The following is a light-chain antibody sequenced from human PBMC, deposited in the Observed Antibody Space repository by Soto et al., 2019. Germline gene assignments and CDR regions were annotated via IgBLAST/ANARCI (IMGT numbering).Light chain of an antibody. V-gene: IGKV3-20*01. Sequence: EIVLTQSPGTVSLSPGERATLSCRASQSVGSRWLAWYQQKPGQAPRVLIYGGSNSATGIPDRFSGSGSGTDFTLTISILEPEDFAVYYCQQYYSSRTFGQGTKVEMK. J-gene: IGKJ1*01. CDR2: GGS. CDR3: QQYYSSRT. CDR1: QSVGSRW.